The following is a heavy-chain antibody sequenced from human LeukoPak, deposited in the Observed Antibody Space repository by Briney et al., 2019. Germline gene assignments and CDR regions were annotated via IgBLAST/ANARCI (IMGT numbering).Heavy chain of an antibody. CDR3: ARDQERSGWYCCFDP. Sequence: ASVKVSCKASGYTFTSYYMHWVRHAPGQGLEWMGIINPSGGSTSYAQKFQGRVTMTRDTSTSTVYMELSSLRSEDTAVYYCARDQERSGWYCCFDPWGQGTLVTVSS. D-gene: IGHD6-19*01. V-gene: IGHV1-46*01. CDR1: GYTFTSYY. CDR2: INPSGGST. J-gene: IGHJ5*02.